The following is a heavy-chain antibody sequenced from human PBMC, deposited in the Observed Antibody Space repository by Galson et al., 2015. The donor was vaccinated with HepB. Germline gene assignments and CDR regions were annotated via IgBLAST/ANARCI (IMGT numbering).Heavy chain of an antibody. CDR2: IKSNTDGGTT. CDR1: GLTFNNAW. J-gene: IGHJ4*02. V-gene: IGHV3-15*01. CDR3: ATGGAAAGRDY. Sequence: SLRLSCAAPGLTFNNAWMSWVRQAPGKGLEWVGRIKSNTDGGTTDYAAPVKGRFTISRDDSKNTLYLEMNSLKTEDTAVYYCATGGAAAGRDYWGQGTLVTVSS. D-gene: IGHD6-13*01.